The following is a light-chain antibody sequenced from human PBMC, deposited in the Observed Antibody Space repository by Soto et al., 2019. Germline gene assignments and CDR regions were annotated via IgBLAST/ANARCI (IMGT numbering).Light chain of an antibody. Sequence: QSALTQPASVSGSPGQSITISCTGTSSDVGGYNYVAWYQQHPGKAPKLMIHDVTNRPSGVSNRFSGSKSGNTASLTISGPQTEDEADYYCSSYTSSYTYVFGGGTQLPAL. CDR2: DVT. CDR1: SSDVGGYNY. CDR3: SSYTSSYTYV. V-gene: IGLV2-14*03. J-gene: IGLJ7*02.